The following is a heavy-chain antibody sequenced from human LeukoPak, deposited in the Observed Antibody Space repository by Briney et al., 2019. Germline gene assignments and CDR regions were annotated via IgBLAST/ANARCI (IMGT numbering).Heavy chain of an antibody. D-gene: IGHD3-22*01. CDR2: INPNSGGT. J-gene: IGHJ3*02. V-gene: IGHV1-2*02. CDR3: ARFRRYYDSSGYTSDAFDI. CDR1: GYTFTGYY. Sequence: GASVKVSCKASGYTFTGYYMHWVRQAPGQGLEWMGWINPNSGGTNYAQKFQGRVTMTRDTSISTAYMELSRLRSDDTAVYHCARFRRYYDSSGYTSDAFDIWGQGTMVTVSS.